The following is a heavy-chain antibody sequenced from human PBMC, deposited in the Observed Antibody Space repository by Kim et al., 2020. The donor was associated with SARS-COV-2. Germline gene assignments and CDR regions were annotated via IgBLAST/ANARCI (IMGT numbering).Heavy chain of an antibody. J-gene: IGHJ4*02. CDR2: IWHDGSNK. CDR1: GFTFSSYG. CDR3: ASPNYGSGDDY. D-gene: IGHD3-10*01. V-gene: IGHV3-33*01. Sequence: GGSLRLSCAASGFTFSSYGMHWVRQAPGKGLEWVAVIWHDGSNKYYTDSVKDRFTVSRDNSKNTLYLQMNSLRAEDTAVYYCASPNYGSGDDYWGQGTLVTVSS.